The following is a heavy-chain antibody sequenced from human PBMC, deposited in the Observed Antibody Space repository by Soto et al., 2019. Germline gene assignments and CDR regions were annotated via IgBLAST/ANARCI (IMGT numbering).Heavy chain of an antibody. D-gene: IGHD1-26*01. V-gene: IGHV3-21*01. Sequence: VGSLRLSCAASGFTFSSYAMSWVRQAPGKGLEWVSSITGSSAYIHYADSVRGRFTISRDNAKNSLYLQMNSLRAEDTAVYYCAREWANYWGQGTLVTVSS. CDR3: AREWANY. CDR2: ITGSSAYI. CDR1: GFTFSSYA. J-gene: IGHJ4*02.